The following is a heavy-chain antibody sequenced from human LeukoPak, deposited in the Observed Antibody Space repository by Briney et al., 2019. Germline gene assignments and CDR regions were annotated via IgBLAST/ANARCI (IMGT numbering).Heavy chain of an antibody. CDR3: AWGGEIVVEPDGDSYHYYMDV. D-gene: IGHD2-2*01. Sequence: GASVKVSCKSSDDTFASYGISWVRQAPGQGLEWMGWISPFNGKTNYAQRFQGRVTMTTDTSTSTAYMELRSLKYDDTGVYYCAWGGEIVVEPDGDSYHYYMDVWGTGTTVTVSS. CDR1: DDTFASYG. V-gene: IGHV1-18*01. CDR2: ISPFNGKT. J-gene: IGHJ6*03.